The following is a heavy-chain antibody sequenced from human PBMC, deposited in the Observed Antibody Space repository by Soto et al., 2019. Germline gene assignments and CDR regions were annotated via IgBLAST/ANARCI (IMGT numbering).Heavy chain of an antibody. V-gene: IGHV1-3*01. J-gene: IGHJ4*02. Sequence: ASVKVSCKASGHTFTSYAMHWVRQAPGQRLEWMGWINAGNGNTKYSQKFQGRVTITRDTSASTAYMELSSLRSEDTAVYYCARARWSSQLVDYWGQGTLVTVSS. CDR3: ARARWSSQLVDY. CDR1: GHTFTSYA. D-gene: IGHD2-2*01. CDR2: INAGNGNT.